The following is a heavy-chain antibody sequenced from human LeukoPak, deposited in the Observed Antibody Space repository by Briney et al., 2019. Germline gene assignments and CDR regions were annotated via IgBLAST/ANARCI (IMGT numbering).Heavy chain of an antibody. J-gene: IGHJ4*02. CDR1: GFTFSSYA. CDR2: ISGSGDIT. CDR3: AKRAGYYFDY. Sequence: GGSLRLSCAASGFTFSSYAMSWVRQAPGKGLEWVSVISGSGDITYYADSVKGRFTISRDNSKNTLYLQMNSLRAEDTAVYYCAKRAGYYFDYWGQGTLVTDSS. D-gene: IGHD4/OR15-4a*01. V-gene: IGHV3-23*01.